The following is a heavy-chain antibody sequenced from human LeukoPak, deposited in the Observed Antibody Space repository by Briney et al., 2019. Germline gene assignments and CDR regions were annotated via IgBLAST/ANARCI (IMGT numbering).Heavy chain of an antibody. Sequence: PSETLSLTFTVSGGSISGYYWSWIRQPAGKGLEWIGRIYTSGSTNSNPSLKSRVTMSVDRSKNQFSLNLSSVTAADTAVYYCAKDVYGDTLGYFDYWGQGTLVTVSS. CDR3: AKDVYGDTLGYFDY. V-gene: IGHV4-4*07. J-gene: IGHJ4*02. CDR1: GGSISGYY. CDR2: IYTSGST. D-gene: IGHD4-17*01.